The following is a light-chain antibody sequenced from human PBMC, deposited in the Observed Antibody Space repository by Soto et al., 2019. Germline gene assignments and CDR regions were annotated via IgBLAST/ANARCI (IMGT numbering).Light chain of an antibody. V-gene: IGKV1-17*01. CDR1: QGIRTD. CDR3: LQHNTYPIT. Sequence: DIQMTQSPSSLSASVGDRVSITCRASQGIRTDLGWYQQKPGKAPKRLISAASSLQSGVPSRFSGSGSGTEFTLTISSLQPEDFATYYCLQHNTYPITFGPGTKVDIK. CDR2: AAS. J-gene: IGKJ3*01.